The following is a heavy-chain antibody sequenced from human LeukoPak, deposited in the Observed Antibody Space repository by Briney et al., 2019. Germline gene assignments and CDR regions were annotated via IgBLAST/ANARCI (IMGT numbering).Heavy chain of an antibody. CDR1: GGSISSYY. J-gene: IGHJ3*02. Sequence: MPSETLSLTCTVSGGSISSYYWSWIRQPPGKGLEWIGYIYYSGTTNYNPSLKSRVTISVDTSKNQFSLKLSSLRSEDTAVYYCARGRGDIVVVPAAHRGAFDIWGQGTMVTVSS. CDR3: ARGRGDIVVVPAAHRGAFDI. V-gene: IGHV4-59*01. D-gene: IGHD2-2*01. CDR2: IYYSGTT.